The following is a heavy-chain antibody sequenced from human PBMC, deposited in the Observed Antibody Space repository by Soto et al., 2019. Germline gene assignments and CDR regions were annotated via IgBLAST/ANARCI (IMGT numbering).Heavy chain of an antibody. D-gene: IGHD6-13*01. J-gene: IGHJ4*02. Sequence: QVQLQESGPGLVKPSQTLSLTCTVSGGSISRGGYYWSWIRQHPEKGLEWIGYIYYSGSTYYNPSLKSRVTISVDTSKNQFSLKLSSVTAADTAVYYCARGGIAAAAPPDYWGQGTLVTVSS. V-gene: IGHV4-31*03. CDR2: IYYSGST. CDR1: GGSISRGGYY. CDR3: ARGGIAAAAPPDY.